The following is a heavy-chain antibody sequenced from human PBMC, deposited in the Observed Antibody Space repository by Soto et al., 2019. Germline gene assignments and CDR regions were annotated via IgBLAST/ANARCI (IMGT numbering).Heavy chain of an antibody. CDR2: IMPIFGTP. V-gene: IGHV1-69*01. Sequence: QVQLVQSGAEVKQPGSSVKVSCKASGGTFDSYVISWLRQAPGQGLEWMGGIMPIFGTPNYAQKFRGRVTISADESTSTAYLELSSLTSDDTAVYYCARVHSPGIFYFVDTWGQGTLVPVSS. D-gene: IGHD3-3*02. CDR1: GGTFDSYV. J-gene: IGHJ5*02. CDR3: ARVHSPGIFYFVDT.